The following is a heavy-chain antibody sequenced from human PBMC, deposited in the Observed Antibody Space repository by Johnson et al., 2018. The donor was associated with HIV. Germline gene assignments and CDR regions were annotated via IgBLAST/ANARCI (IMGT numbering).Heavy chain of an antibody. Sequence: VQLVESGGGLVQPGGSLRLSCAASGFTVSSNYMSWVRQAPGKGLEWVSVIYSGGSTYYADSVKGRFTISRDNAKMSLYLQMNSLRAEDTAVYYCARVGYSNYGGGAFDIWGQGTMVTVSS. J-gene: IGHJ3*02. V-gene: IGHV3-66*01. CDR2: IYSGGST. CDR3: ARVGYSNYGGGAFDI. CDR1: GFTVSSNY. D-gene: IGHD4-11*01.